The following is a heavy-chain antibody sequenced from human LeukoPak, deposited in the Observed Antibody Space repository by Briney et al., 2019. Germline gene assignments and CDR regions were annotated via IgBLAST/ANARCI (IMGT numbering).Heavy chain of an antibody. CDR2: IRSKAYGGTT. J-gene: IGHJ4*02. CDR1: GFTFGDYA. CDR3: TRDSGYCSSTSCYTDY. D-gene: IGHD2-2*02. Sequence: PGGSLRLSWTASGFTFGDYAMSWVRQAPGKGLEWVGFIRSKAYGGTTEYAASVKGRFTISRDDSKSIAYLQMNSLKTEDTAVYYCTRDSGYCSSTSCYTDYWGQGTLVTVSS. V-gene: IGHV3-49*04.